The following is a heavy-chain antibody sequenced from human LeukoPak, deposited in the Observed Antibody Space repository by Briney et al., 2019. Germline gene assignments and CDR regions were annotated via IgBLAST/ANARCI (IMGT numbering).Heavy chain of an antibody. D-gene: IGHD1-26*01. V-gene: IGHV4-34*01. CDR2: IYYSGST. Sequence: PSETLSLACAVYGGSFSGYYWSWIRQPPGKGLEWIGSIYYSGSTYYNPSLKSRVTISVDTSKNQFSLKLSSVTAADTAVYYCARQGDSGSYYLKYYYYYGMDVWGQGTTVTVS. CDR3: ARQGDSGSYYLKYYYYYGMDV. J-gene: IGHJ6*02. CDR1: GGSFSGYY.